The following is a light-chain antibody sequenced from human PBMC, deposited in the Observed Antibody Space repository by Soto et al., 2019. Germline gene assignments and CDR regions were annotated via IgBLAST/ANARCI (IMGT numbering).Light chain of an antibody. J-gene: IGKJ1*01. V-gene: IGKV1-5*03. Sequence: DIQMTQSPSTLSASVGDRGSMTCLASQSIGSWLAWHQQEPGKAPKLLIYKASSLESGVPSRFSGSGSGTEFTLSISSLQTDDSATYYCQQYGSYWTFGHGTKVDI. CDR1: QSIGSW. CDR2: KAS. CDR3: QQYGSYWT.